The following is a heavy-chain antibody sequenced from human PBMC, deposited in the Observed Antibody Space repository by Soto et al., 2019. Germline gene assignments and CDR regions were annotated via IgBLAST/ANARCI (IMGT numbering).Heavy chain of an antibody. CDR3: AREAAWVYPYYYYYGMDV. D-gene: IGHD6-13*01. J-gene: IGHJ6*02. CDR2: ISSSGSTI. CDR1: GFTFSSYE. V-gene: IGHV3-48*03. Sequence: GGSLRLSCAASGFTFSSYEMNWVRQAPGKGLEWVSYISSSGSTIYYADSVKGRFTISRDNAKNSLYLQMNSLRAEDTAVYYCAREAAWVYPYYYYYGMDVWGQGTTVTVSS.